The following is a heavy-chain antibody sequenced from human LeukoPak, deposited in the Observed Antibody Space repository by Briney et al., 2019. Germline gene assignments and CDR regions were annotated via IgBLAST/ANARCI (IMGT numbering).Heavy chain of an antibody. Sequence: SETLSLTCTVSGGSISSGSYYWSWIRQPAGKGLEWIGRIYTSGSTNYNPSLKSRVTISVDTSKNQFSLKLSSVTAADTAVYYCARHSRDLYSSGYYYVGYWGQGTLVTVSS. D-gene: IGHD3-22*01. CDR3: ARHSRDLYSSGYYYVGY. CDR1: GGSISSGSYY. J-gene: IGHJ4*02. V-gene: IGHV4-61*02. CDR2: IYTSGST.